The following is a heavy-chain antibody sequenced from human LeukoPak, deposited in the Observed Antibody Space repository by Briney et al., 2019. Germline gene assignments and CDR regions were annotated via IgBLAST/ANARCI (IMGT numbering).Heavy chain of an antibody. V-gene: IGHV3-7*03. CDR2: IKQDGSEK. CDR1: GFTFSSYW. D-gene: IGHD6-13*01. J-gene: IGHJ4*02. CDR3: ARDLEVIAAAGNYDY. Sequence: GGSLRLSCAASGFTFSSYWMSWVRQAPGKGLEWVANIKQDGSEKYYVDSVKGRFTISRDNAKNSLYLQMNSLRAEDTAVHYCARDLEVIAAAGNYDYWGQGTLVTVSS.